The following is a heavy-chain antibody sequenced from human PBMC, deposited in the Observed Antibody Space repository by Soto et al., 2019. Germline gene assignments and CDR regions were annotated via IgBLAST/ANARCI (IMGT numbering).Heavy chain of an antibody. J-gene: IGHJ5*02. CDR1: GYTFTSYA. CDR3: ARRNQQYGSGQGIDP. Sequence: QVQLVQSGAEVKKPGASVKVSCKASGYTFTSYAMHWVRQAPGQRLEWMGWINAGNGNTKYSQKFQGRVTITRDTSASTAYMELSSLRSEDTAVYYCARRNQQYGSGQGIDPWGQGTLVTVSS. CDR2: INAGNGNT. D-gene: IGHD3-10*01. V-gene: IGHV1-3*01.